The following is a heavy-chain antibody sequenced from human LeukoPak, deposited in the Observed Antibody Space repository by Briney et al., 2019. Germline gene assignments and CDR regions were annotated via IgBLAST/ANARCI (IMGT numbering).Heavy chain of an antibody. CDR2: SDGSEST. CDR1: GYPLGRNYF. Sequence: SETLSLTCAVSGYPLGRNYFWGWVRQPPGKRLEWIGRSDGSESTTYDPSLMNRVTISVDTSRNHLSLQLTSATAADTAVYYCARYDSRGSASTRFDSWGQGILVTISS. D-gene: IGHD4-23*01. CDR3: ARYDSRGSASTRFDS. J-gene: IGHJ5*01. V-gene: IGHV4-38-2*01.